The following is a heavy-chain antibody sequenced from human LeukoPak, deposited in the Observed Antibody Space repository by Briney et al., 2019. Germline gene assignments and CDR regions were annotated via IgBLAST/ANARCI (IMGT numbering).Heavy chain of an antibody. CDR3: ARWKWDDSSGYYYSKYYFDY. J-gene: IGHJ4*02. Sequence: SETLSLTCTVSGGSISSGGYYWTWIRQHPGKGLEWIGYIYYSGSTYYNPSLKSRVTISVDTSKNQFSLRLFSVTAADTAVYYCARWKWDDSSGYYYSKYYFDYWGQGTLVTVSS. V-gene: IGHV4-31*03. D-gene: IGHD3-22*01. CDR2: IYYSGST. CDR1: GGSISSGGYY.